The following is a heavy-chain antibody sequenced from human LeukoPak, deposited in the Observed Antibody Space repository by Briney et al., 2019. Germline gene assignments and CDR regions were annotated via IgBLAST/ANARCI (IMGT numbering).Heavy chain of an antibody. CDR3: TTDPSRSGHYYYYMDV. CDR2: IKSKTDGGTT. V-gene: IGHV3-15*01. CDR1: GFTFSNAW. D-gene: IGHD3-10*01. J-gene: IGHJ6*03. Sequence: GGSLRLSCAASGFTFSNAWMSWVRQAPGKGLEWVGRIKSKTDGGTTDYAAPVKGRFTISRDDSKNTLYLQMNSLKTEDTAVYYCTTDPSRSGHYYYYMDVWGKGTTVTVSS.